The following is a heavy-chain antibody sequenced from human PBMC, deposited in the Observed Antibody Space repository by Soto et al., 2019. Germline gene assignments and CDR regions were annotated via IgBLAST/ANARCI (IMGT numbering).Heavy chain of an antibody. D-gene: IGHD3-22*01. V-gene: IGHV1-69*12. J-gene: IGHJ4*02. Sequence: QVQLVQSGAEVKKPGSSVKVSCKASGGTFSSYAISWVRQAPGQGLEWMGGIIPIFGTANYAQKFQGRVRXXAXXSTSTAYMELSSLRSEDTAVYYCARDGYYYDSSGYYYYFDYWGQGTLVTVSS. CDR1: GGTFSSYA. CDR3: ARDGYYYDSSGYYYYFDY. CDR2: IIPIFGTA.